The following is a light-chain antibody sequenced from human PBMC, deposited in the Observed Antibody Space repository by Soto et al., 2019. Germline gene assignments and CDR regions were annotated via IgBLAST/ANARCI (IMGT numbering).Light chain of an antibody. CDR3: QQYYNTPLT. J-gene: IGKJ4*01. CDR2: WAS. V-gene: IGKV4-1*01. Sequence: DIVMTQSPDSLAVSLGGSATINCKSSQIILYSSSNKNYLAWYQQKPGQPPKLLVYWASTRESGVPDRFSGSGSGTDFTLTISSLQAEDVAVYFCQQYYNTPLTFGGGTKVDIK. CDR1: QIILYSSSNKNY.